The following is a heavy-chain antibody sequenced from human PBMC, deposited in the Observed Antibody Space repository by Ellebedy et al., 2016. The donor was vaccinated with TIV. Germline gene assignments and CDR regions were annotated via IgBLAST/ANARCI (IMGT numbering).Heavy chain of an antibody. CDR1: GFTFSSYI. CDR2: VSGTSDYT. V-gene: IGHV3-21*04. CDR3: GRYGSGTYNYFDY. Sequence: GESLKISCAASGFTFSSYIMNWVRQTPGKGLEWVSYVSGTSDYTYYAHSVKGRFTISRDNSKNTLYLQMSSLRAEDTAVYYCGRYGSGTYNYFDYWGQGTLVTVSS. J-gene: IGHJ4*02. D-gene: IGHD3-10*01.